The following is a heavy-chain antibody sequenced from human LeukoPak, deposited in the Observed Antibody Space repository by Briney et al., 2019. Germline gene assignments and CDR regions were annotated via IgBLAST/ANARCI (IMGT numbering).Heavy chain of an antibody. CDR1: GGSISSSSYY. J-gene: IGHJ3*02. CDR2: IYYSGST. CDR3: ARNRPPDYGDYVEEI. Sequence: PSETLSLTCTVSGGSISSSSYYWGWIRQPPGKGLEWIGSIYYSGSTYYNPSLKSRVTISVDTSKNQFSLKLSSVTAADTAVYYCARNRPPDYGDYVEEIWGQGTMVTVSS. V-gene: IGHV4-39*07. D-gene: IGHD4-17*01.